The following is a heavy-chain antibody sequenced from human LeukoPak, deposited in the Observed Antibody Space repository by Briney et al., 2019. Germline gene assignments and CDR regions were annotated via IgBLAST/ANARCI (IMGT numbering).Heavy chain of an antibody. CDR1: GFTFGEYG. J-gene: IGHJ4*02. CDR2: IRYDGSNK. D-gene: IGHD2-2*01. V-gene: IGHV3-30*02. Sequence: GGSLRLSCTASGFTFGEYGMNWVRQAPGKGLEWVAFIRYDGSNKYYADSVKGRFTISRDNSKNTLYLQMNSLRAEDTAVYYCAKAWDIVVVPAAADYWGQGTLVTVSS. CDR3: AKAWDIVVVPAAADY.